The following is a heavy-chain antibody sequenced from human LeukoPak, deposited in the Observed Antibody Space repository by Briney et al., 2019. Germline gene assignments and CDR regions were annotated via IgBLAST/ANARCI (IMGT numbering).Heavy chain of an antibody. Sequence: SETLSLTCAVYGGSFSGHYWSWIRQPPGKGLEWIGEINHSGSTNYNPSLKSRVTISVDTSKNQFSLKLSSVTVADTAVYYCARVPSMCTNGVCFNGPFDYWGQGTLVTVSS. CDR2: INHSGST. V-gene: IGHV4-34*01. D-gene: IGHD2-8*01. CDR1: GGSFSGHY. J-gene: IGHJ4*02. CDR3: ARVPSMCTNGVCFNGPFDY.